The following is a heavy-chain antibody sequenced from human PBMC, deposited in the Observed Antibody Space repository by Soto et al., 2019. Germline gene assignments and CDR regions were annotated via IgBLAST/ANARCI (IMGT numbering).Heavy chain of an antibody. CDR1: GYSFTSYW. CDR2: IDPSDSYT. V-gene: IGHV5-10-1*01. CDR3: ARSGEYYYDSSGMGAYYYYYYGMDV. J-gene: IGHJ6*02. Sequence: PGESLKISCKGSGYSFTSYWISWVRQMPGKGLEWMGRIDPSDSYTNYSPYFQGHVTISADKSISTAYLQWSSLKASDTAMYYCARSGEYYYDSSGMGAYYYYYYGMDVWGQGTTVTVSS. D-gene: IGHD3-22*01.